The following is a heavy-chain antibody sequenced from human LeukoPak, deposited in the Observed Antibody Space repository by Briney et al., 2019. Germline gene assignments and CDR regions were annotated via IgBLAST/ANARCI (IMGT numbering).Heavy chain of an antibody. CDR1: GFTFSSYE. J-gene: IGHJ1*01. V-gene: IGHV3-48*03. CDR3: ARDGPGGYFQH. Sequence: GGSLRLSCAASGFTFSSYEMNWVRQAPGKGLEWVSYISSSGSTIYYADSVKGRFTISRDNAKNSLYLQMNSLRAEDTAVYYCARDGPGGYFQHWGQGTLVTASS. D-gene: IGHD3-10*01. CDR2: ISSSGSTI.